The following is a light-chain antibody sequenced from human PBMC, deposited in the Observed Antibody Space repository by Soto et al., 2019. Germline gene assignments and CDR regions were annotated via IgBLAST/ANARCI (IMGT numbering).Light chain of an antibody. V-gene: IGLV2-18*02. CDR2: EVT. CDR3: ASYTSSRVWV. CDR1: SSDVGSYNR. Sequence: QSVLTQPPSVSGSPGQSVTISCTGTSSDVGSYNRVSWYQQPPGTAPKLIIYEVTNRPSGVPVRFSGSKSANMASLTISGLQAEDEADYDCASYTSSRVWVFGGGTQLTVL. J-gene: IGLJ3*02.